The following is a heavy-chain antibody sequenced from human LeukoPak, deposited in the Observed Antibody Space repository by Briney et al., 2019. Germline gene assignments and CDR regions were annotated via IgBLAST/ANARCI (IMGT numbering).Heavy chain of an antibody. CDR1: GYTFTGYY. D-gene: IGHD3-10*01. V-gene: IGHV1-2*02. CDR3: ARDTRYYGSGSPTSFDP. J-gene: IGHJ5*02. Sequence: ASVKVSCKASGYTFTGYYMHWVRQAPGQGLEWMGWINPNSGGTNYAQKFQGRVTMTRDTSISTAYMELSRLRSDDTAVYYCARDTRYYGSGSPTSFDPWGQGTLVTVSS. CDR2: INPNSGGT.